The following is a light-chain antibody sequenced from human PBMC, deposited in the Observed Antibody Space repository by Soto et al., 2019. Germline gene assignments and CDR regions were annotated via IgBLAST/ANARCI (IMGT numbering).Light chain of an antibody. Sequence: DIHLTQSPSSLSASVGDRVTITCLASQAITNNLAWYQQKPGNPPRLLIYEESTLHSGVPSRFSGRKVGTQFILTIDSLQPEDFATYYCQQVKSYPRTFGGGTMVDI. CDR2: EES. CDR1: QAITNN. J-gene: IGKJ4*01. CDR3: QQVKSYPRT. V-gene: IGKV1-9*01.